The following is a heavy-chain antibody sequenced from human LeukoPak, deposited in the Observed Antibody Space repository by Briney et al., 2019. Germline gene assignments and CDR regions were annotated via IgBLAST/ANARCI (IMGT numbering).Heavy chain of an antibody. D-gene: IGHD3-3*01. J-gene: IGHJ4*02. CDR1: GGSISSYY. Sequence: SETLSLTCTVSGGSISSYYWTWIRQPPGKGLEWIGYIYYTGSTNHNPSLKSRVTISVDTSKNQFSLRLSSVTAADTAVYYCVVYDFWSGYPDYWGQGILVTVSS. V-gene: IGHV4-59*01. CDR2: IYYTGST. CDR3: VVYDFWSGYPDY.